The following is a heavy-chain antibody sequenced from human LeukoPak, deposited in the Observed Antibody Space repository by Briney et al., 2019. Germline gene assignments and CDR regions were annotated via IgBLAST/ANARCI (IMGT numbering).Heavy chain of an antibody. CDR2: IYYSGNN. V-gene: IGHV4-39*01. Sequence: SETLSLTCNVSGDSISSNNYWGWIRQPPGKGLEWIGSIYYSGNNYYNPSLKGRVIVSVDTSNNQLSLKLISVTAADTAVYYCARGFRIEVVYAQSGTFDIWGQGTMVTVSS. CDR3: ARGFRIEVVYAQSGTFDI. J-gene: IGHJ3*02. CDR1: GDSISSNNY. D-gene: IGHD2-8*02.